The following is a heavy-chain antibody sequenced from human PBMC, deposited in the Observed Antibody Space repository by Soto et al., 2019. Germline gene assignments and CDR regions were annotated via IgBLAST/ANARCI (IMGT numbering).Heavy chain of an antibody. V-gene: IGHV3-30*18. CDR3: AKSPNPSRRIAAADL. CDR2: ISYDGSNK. CDR1: GFTFSSYG. J-gene: IGHJ5*02. Sequence: GGSLRLSCAASGFTFSSYGMHWVRQAPGKGLEWVAVISYDGSNKYYADSVKGRFTISRDNSKNTLYLQMNSLRAEDTAVYYCAKSPNPSRRIAAADLWGQGTLVTVSS. D-gene: IGHD6-13*01.